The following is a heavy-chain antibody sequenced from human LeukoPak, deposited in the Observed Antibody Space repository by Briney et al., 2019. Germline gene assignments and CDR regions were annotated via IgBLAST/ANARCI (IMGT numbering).Heavy chain of an antibody. Sequence: GASVKVSCKASGGTFSSYDINWVRQATGQGLEWMGWMNPNSGNTGYAQKFQGRVTITRNTSISTAYMELSSLRSEDTAVYYCARGSRDYGDYGKTFLGYYYYMDVWGKGTTVTVSS. D-gene: IGHD4-17*01. CDR3: ARGSRDYGDYGKTFLGYYYYMDV. CDR1: GGTFSSYD. CDR2: MNPNSGNT. J-gene: IGHJ6*03. V-gene: IGHV1-8*03.